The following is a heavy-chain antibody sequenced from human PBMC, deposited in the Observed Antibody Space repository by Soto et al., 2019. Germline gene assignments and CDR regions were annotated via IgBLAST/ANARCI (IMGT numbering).Heavy chain of an antibody. CDR2: IYSSGNT. J-gene: IGHJ5*02. CDR1: GGTISGYY. D-gene: IGHD3-3*01. CDR3: ARGQRFSDQFDH. V-gene: IGHV4-4*07. Sequence: SETLSLTCSVSGGTISGYYWTWIRQPAGKGLEWIGRIYSSGNTKYNPSLQSRVTMPLDTSNNQFSLRLTSVTAADTAVYYCARGQRFSDQFDHWGKGTLVTV.